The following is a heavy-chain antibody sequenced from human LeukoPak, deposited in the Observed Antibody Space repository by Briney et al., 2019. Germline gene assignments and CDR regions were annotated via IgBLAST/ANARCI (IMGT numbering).Heavy chain of an antibody. D-gene: IGHD3-16*01. CDR1: GFTFSSCA. CDR3: ARDLGEVINYYFDY. J-gene: IGHJ4*02. Sequence: PGGSLRLSCAASGFTFSSCAMSWVRQAPGKGLEWVSAISGSGGSTYYADSVKGRFTISRDNSKNTLYLQMNSLRAEDTAVYYCARDLGEVINYYFDYWGQGTLVTVSS. V-gene: IGHV3-23*01. CDR2: ISGSGGST.